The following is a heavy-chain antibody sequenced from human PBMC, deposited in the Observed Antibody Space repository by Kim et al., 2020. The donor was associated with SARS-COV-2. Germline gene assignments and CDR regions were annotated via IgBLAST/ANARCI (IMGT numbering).Heavy chain of an antibody. Sequence: SETQSLTCAVYGGSFSGYYWSWIRQPPGKGLEWIGEINHSGSTNYNPSLKSRVTISVDTSKNQFSLKLSSVTAADTAVYYCEFLGTDTAMVKADYWGQGTLVTVSS. D-gene: IGHD5-18*01. CDR3: EFLGTDTAMVKADY. J-gene: IGHJ4*02. V-gene: IGHV4-34*01. CDR1: GGSFSGYY. CDR2: INHSGST.